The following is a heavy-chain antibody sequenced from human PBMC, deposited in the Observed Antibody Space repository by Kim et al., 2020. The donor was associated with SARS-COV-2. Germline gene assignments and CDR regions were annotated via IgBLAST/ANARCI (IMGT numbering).Heavy chain of an antibody. D-gene: IGHD6-13*01. V-gene: IGHV4-34*01. Sequence: SETLSLTCAVYGGSFSGYYWSWIRQPPGKGLEWIGEINHSGSTNYNPSLKSRVTISVDTSKNQFSLKLSSVTAADTAVYYCARGRVGSSWYGLFGEPDYWYFDLWGRGTLVTVSS. CDR1: GGSFSGYY. J-gene: IGHJ2*01. CDR2: INHSGST. CDR3: ARGRVGSSWYGLFGEPDYWYFDL.